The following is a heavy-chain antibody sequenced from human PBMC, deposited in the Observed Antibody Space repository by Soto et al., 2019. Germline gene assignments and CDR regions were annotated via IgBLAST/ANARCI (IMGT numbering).Heavy chain of an antibody. V-gene: IGHV1-69*13. CDR1: GGTFSSYA. D-gene: IGHD3-10*01. CDR2: IIPIFGTA. CDR3: ARDRSRFGEPNDAFDI. J-gene: IGHJ3*02. Sequence: ASVKVSCKASGGTFSSYAISWVRQAPGQGLEWMGGIIPIFGTANYAQKFQGRVTITADESTSTAYMELSSLRSEDTAVYYCARDRSRFGEPNDAFDIWAQGTMVTVSS.